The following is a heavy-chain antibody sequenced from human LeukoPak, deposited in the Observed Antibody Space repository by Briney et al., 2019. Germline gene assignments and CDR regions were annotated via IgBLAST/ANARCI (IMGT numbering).Heavy chain of an antibody. J-gene: IGHJ5*02. CDR3: ARRRHPGTLTNWFDP. CDR2: MNPNSGNT. CDR1: GSTSTIYD. Sequence: GASVTVSCKAFGSTSTIYDINWGGQPPGQGLKRMGWMNPNSGNTGYAQKFQGRVTMTRNTSISTAYMELSSLRSEDTAVYYCARRRHPGTLTNWFDPWGQGTLVTVSS. V-gene: IGHV1-8*01. D-gene: IGHD6-13*01.